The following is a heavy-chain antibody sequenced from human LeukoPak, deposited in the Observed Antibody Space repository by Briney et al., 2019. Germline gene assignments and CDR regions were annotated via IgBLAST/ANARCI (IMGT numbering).Heavy chain of an antibody. CDR3: GRGEMATMFHWYFDL. V-gene: IGHV3-21*01. CDR1: GFTFSSYS. J-gene: IGHJ2*01. Sequence: GGSLRLSCAASGFTFSSYSMNWVRQAPGKGLEWVSSISSSSSYIYYADSVKGRFTISRDNAKNSLYLQMNSLRAEDTAVYYCGRGEMATMFHWYFDLWARGTLVTSSS. CDR2: ISSSSSYI. D-gene: IGHD5-24*01.